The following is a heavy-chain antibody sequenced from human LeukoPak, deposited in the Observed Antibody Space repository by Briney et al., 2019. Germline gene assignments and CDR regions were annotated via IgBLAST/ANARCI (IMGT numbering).Heavy chain of an antibody. V-gene: IGHV4-59*01. J-gene: IGHJ6*02. CDR1: GGSLSNYY. D-gene: IGHD3-10*01. CDR2: VYYSGST. Sequence: PLETLSLTCTVSGGSLSNYYWSWIRQPPGKGLEWIGYVYYSGSTNYNPSLKSRVAVSIDTSKNQSSLKLGSVTAADTAMYYCARAPPYYYGSGSLGSYHYGMDVWGQGTTVTVSS. CDR3: ARAPPYYYGSGSLGSYHYGMDV.